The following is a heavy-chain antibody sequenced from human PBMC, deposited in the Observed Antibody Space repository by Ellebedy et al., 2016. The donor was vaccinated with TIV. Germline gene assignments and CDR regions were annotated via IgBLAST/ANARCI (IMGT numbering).Heavy chain of an antibody. Sequence: SETLSLTCTVSGGSISSYYWSWIRQPPGKGLEWVGYMFSTGTTHYNPSLKSRGTISRDTSKNQLSLKVTSVTAADTAVYYCARHAATAGNPKMDVWGRGTTVTVSS. D-gene: IGHD4-23*01. CDR2: MFSTGTT. V-gene: IGHV4-59*08. CDR3: ARHAATAGNPKMDV. J-gene: IGHJ6*04. CDR1: GGSISSYY.